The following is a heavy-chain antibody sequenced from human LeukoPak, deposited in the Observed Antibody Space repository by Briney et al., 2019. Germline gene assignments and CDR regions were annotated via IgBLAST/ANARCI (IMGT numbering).Heavy chain of an antibody. J-gene: IGHJ6*03. V-gene: IGHV4-39*01. CDR2: IYYSGST. D-gene: IGHD4-17*01. Sequence: SETLSLTCTVSGGSISSSSYYWGWIRQPPGKGLEWIGSIYYSGSTYYNPSLKSRVTISVDTSKNQFSLKLSSVTAADMAVYYCARGYGDYYYYYMDVWGKGTTVTVSS. CDR3: ARGYGDYYYYYMDV. CDR1: GGSISSSSYY.